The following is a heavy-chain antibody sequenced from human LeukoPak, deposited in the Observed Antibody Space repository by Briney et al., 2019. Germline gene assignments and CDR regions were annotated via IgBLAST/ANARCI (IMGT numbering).Heavy chain of an antibody. CDR3: ARDWYSSSSYGY. D-gene: IGHD6-6*01. Sequence: ASVKVSCKASGYTFTIYDINWVRQATGQGLEWMGSMNPNRGNTGYAQNLRGRVTMTRNTSLSTAYMELSTVRSAATRVYLCARDWYSSSSYGYWGQGTLVTVSS. CDR2: MNPNRGNT. V-gene: IGHV1-8*01. CDR1: GYTFTIYD. J-gene: IGHJ4*02.